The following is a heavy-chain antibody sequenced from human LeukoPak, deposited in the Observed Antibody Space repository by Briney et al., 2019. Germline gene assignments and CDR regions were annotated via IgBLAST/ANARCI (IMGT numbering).Heavy chain of an antibody. Sequence: AGGSLRLSCAASGFTVSSNYMSWVRQAPGKGLEWVSVIYSGGGTYYADSVKGRFTISRDTSKNTLCLQMNSLRVVDTAVYYCARSSYDSSGYYYFLDYWGQGTLVTVSS. D-gene: IGHD3-22*01. CDR3: ARSSYDSSGYYYFLDY. J-gene: IGHJ4*02. CDR2: IYSGGGT. V-gene: IGHV3-53*01. CDR1: GFTVSSNY.